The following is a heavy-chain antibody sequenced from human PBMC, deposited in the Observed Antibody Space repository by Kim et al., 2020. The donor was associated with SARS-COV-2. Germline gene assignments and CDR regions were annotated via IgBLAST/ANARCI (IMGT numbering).Heavy chain of an antibody. J-gene: IGHJ3*02. CDR1: GFTFSSHE. CDR2: ISGSGNTI. CDR3: AGEYYYDIISHDAFDI. D-gene: IGHD3-22*01. Sequence: GGSLRLSCAASGFTFSSHEMNWVRQAPGKGLEWVSYISGSGNTIYYADSAKGRFTISSDNAKKSLYQQMNSLRVEDTAVYYCAGEYYYDIISHDAFDIWGQGTIVTVS. V-gene: IGHV3-48*03.